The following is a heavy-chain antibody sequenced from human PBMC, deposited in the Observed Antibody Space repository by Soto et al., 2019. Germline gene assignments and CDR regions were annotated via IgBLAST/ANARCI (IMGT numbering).Heavy chain of an antibody. CDR3: ARGGGSVATPWFDP. J-gene: IGHJ5*02. V-gene: IGHV3-13*04. D-gene: IGHD5-12*01. Sequence: EVQLVESGGGLVQPGGSLRLSCAASGFTFSRYDMHWVRQATGKALEWVSAIGTAGDTYYPGSVKGRFTISRENAKNSLYLQMNSLRAGDTAVYYCARGGGSVATPWFDPWGQGTLVTVSS. CDR1: GFTFSRYD. CDR2: IGTAGDT.